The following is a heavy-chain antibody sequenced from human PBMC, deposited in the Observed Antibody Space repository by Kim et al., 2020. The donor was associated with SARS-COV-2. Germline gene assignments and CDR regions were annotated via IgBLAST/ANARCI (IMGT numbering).Heavy chain of an antibody. D-gene: IGHD3-22*01. CDR3: ARGVSSAWTLRAWFDP. CDR2: VDHSGTT. Sequence: SETLSLTCVVSGASISSSSCWSWVRQPPGKGLEWIGEVDHSGTTSYNVSLKSPVTISVDKSKNQFSLRLNAVSAADTAVYYCARGVSSAWTLRAWFDPWGQGTLVTVS. J-gene: IGHJ5*02. V-gene: IGHV4-4*02. CDR1: GASISSSSC.